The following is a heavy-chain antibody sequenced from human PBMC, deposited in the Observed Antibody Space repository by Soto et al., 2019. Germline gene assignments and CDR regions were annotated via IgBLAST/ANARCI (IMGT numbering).Heavy chain of an antibody. CDR3: AKILFIYYYMDV. CDR1: GFTFSNYA. J-gene: IGHJ6*03. CDR2: ISSSGGST. V-gene: IGHV3-23*01. Sequence: EVQLLESGGGLVQPGGSLRLSCAASGFTFSNYAMGWVRQAPGKGLEWVSAISSSGGSTYYADSVKGRFTISRDNSKNTLYLRLNSLRADDTALYYFAKILFIYYYMDVWGKGTTVPVSS. D-gene: IGHD2-21*01.